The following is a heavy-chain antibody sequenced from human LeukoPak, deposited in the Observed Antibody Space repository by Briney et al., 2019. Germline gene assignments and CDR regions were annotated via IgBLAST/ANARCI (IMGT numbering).Heavy chain of an antibody. Sequence: SETLSLTCTVSGGSISSYYWSWIRQPPGKGLEWIGYIYYSGSTNYNPSLKSRVTISVDTSKNQFSLKLSSVTAADTAVYYCARERAPDYYDSSGLSHAAFDIWGQGTMVTVSS. J-gene: IGHJ3*02. CDR1: GGSISSYY. V-gene: IGHV4-59*01. CDR3: ARERAPDYYDSSGLSHAAFDI. D-gene: IGHD3-22*01. CDR2: IYYSGST.